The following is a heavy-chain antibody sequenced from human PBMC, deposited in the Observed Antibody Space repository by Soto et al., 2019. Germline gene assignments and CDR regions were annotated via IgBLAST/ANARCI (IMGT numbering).Heavy chain of an antibody. D-gene: IGHD2-15*01. Sequence: NPSETLSLTCAVYGGSFSGYYWSWIRQPPGKGLEWIGEINHSGSTNYNPSLKSRVTISVDTSKNQFSLKLSSVTAADTAVYYCARGPIGVAAIQYYYYYGMDVWGQGTTVTVSS. CDR3: ARGPIGVAAIQYYYYYGMDV. CDR1: GGSFSGYY. J-gene: IGHJ6*02. CDR2: INHSGST. V-gene: IGHV4-34*01.